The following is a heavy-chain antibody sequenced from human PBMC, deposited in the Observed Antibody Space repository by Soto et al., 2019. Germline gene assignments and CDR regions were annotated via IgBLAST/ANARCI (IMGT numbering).Heavy chain of an antibody. Sequence: GGSLRLSCAASGFTFSNYAMTWVRQAPGKGLEWVSVISGSGGGTYYADSVKGRFTISRDNSKNTLYLQMNSLRAEDTAVYYCAKDLLVVAGTSAFDIWGQGTMVTVSS. CDR1: GFTFSNYA. J-gene: IGHJ3*02. V-gene: IGHV3-23*01. D-gene: IGHD6-19*01. CDR3: AKDLLVVAGTSAFDI. CDR2: ISGSGGGT.